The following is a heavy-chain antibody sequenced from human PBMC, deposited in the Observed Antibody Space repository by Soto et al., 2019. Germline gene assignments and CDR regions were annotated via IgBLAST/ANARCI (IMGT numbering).Heavy chain of an antibody. D-gene: IGHD1-1*01. V-gene: IGHV3-30-3*01. Sequence: GGSLRLSCAASGFTFSSYAMHWVRQAPGKGLEWVAVISYDGSNKYYADSVKGRFTISRDNSKNTLYLQMNSLRAEDTAVYYCVRDPYLPTAGRLASLHYWGPGTLVTVS. CDR3: VRDPYLPTAGRLASLHY. J-gene: IGHJ4*02. CDR2: ISYDGSNK. CDR1: GFTFSSYA.